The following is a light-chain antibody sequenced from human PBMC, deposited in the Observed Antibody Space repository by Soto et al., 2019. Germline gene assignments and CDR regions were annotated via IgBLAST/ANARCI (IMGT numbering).Light chain of an antibody. CDR2: GAS. V-gene: IGKV3-20*01. Sequence: VVTQSPGTVSLSPGERATLSCRASQSVSSSYLAWYQQKPGQAPRLLIYGASSRATGIPDRFSGSGSGTDFTLTISRLEPEDFVLYDCQPSSTTPPRTPFGQGPRLASK. CDR1: QSVSSSY. J-gene: IGKJ5*01. CDR3: QPSSTTPPRTP.